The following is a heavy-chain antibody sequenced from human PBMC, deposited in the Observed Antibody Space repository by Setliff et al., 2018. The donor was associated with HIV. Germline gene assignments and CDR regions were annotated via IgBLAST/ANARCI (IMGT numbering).Heavy chain of an antibody. Sequence: PSETLSLTCSVSGGSVTSGGGYYWSWIRQLPGKGLEWIGNIYYSGSTYYNPSLKSRVTISVDTSKNQFSLKLSSVTAADTAVYYCARQPSWSITTAGYYFDYWGQGTLVTVSS. J-gene: IGHJ4*02. CDR3: ARQPSWSITTAGYYFDY. CDR2: IYYSGST. V-gene: IGHV4-39*01. CDR1: GGSVTSGGGYY. D-gene: IGHD3-22*01.